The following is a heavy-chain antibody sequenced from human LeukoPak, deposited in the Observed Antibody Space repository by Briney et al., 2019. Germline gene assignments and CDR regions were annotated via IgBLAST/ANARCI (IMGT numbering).Heavy chain of an antibody. CDR1: GYTFTDYY. V-gene: IGHV1-2*02. D-gene: IGHD1-26*01. CDR3: ARDHHTSAYYFDP. CDR2: INPKSGGT. Sequence: ASVKVSCKSSGYTFTDYYIHWVRQAPGQGLELVGWINPKSGGTNSAQKFQGRVTMTRDTSINTAYMELSRVTSDDTAVYYCARDHHTSAYYFDPWGQGTLVTVSS. J-gene: IGHJ5*02.